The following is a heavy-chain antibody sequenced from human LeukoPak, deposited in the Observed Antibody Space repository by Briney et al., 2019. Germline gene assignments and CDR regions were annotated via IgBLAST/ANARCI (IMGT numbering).Heavy chain of an antibody. V-gene: IGHV1-2*02. CDR1: GYTFTGYY. CDR3: ARELGDPARCDY. Sequence: ASVKVSCKASGYTFTGYYMHWVRQAPGRGLEWMGWINPNSGGTNYAQKFQGRVTMTRDTSISTAYMELSRLRSDDTAVYYCARELGDPARCDYWGQGTLVTVSS. D-gene: IGHD1-26*01. CDR2: INPNSGGT. J-gene: IGHJ4*02.